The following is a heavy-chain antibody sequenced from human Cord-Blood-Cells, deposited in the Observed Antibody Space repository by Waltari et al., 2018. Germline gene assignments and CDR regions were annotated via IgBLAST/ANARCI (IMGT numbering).Heavy chain of an antibody. D-gene: IGHD1-26*01. J-gene: IGHJ4*02. CDR2: ISGGGGST. Sequence: EVQLLESGGGLVQPGGSLRLSCAASGFTFSSYAMSWVRQAPGKGLEWVSAISGGGGSTYYADSVKGRFTISRDNSKNTLYLQMNSLRAEDTAVYYCAKFSGSYYYFDYWGQGTLVTVSS. CDR3: AKFSGSYYYFDY. V-gene: IGHV3-23*01. CDR1: GFTFSSYA.